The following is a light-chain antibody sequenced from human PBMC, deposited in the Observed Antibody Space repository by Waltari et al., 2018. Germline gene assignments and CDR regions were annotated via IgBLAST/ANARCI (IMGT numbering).Light chain of an antibody. CDR3: GTWDSSLSGAV. Sequence: QSVLTQPPSVSAAPGQRDTIPCSGGSSNLGNNYVTWYRQFPGTAPKLLIYENTEPPSGIPGRFSGSKSGTSATLDITGLQAGDEADYYCGTWDSSLSGAVFGGGTHLTVL. CDR2: ENT. CDR1: SSNLGNNY. J-gene: IGLJ7*01. V-gene: IGLV1-51*02.